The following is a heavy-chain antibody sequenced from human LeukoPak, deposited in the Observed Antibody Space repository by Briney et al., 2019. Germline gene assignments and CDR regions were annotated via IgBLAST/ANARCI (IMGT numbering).Heavy chain of an antibody. CDR1: GYSTSSGYY. D-gene: IGHD2-2*01. Sequence: SETLSLTCAVSGYSTSSGYYWGWIRQPPGKGLEWIGSIYHSGSTHYNPSLKSRVTISVDTSKNQFSLKLDSVTAADTAVYYCARNGTNNYFDYWGQGTLVTVSS. V-gene: IGHV4-38-2*01. J-gene: IGHJ4*02. CDR2: IYHSGST. CDR3: ARNGTNNYFDY.